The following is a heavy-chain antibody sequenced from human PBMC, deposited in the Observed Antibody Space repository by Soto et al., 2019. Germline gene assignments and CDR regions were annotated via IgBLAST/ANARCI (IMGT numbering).Heavy chain of an antibody. CDR2: ISSSSSYT. J-gene: IGHJ4*02. CDR3: ARDRYCSGGSCYSDY. Sequence: PGGSLRLSCAASGFTFSDYYMSWIRQAPGKGLEWVSYISSSSSYTNYADSVKGRFTISRDNAKNSLYLQMNSLRAEDTAVYYCARDRYCSGGSCYSDYWGQGTLVTVSS. CDR1: GFTFSDYY. V-gene: IGHV3-11*06. D-gene: IGHD2-15*01.